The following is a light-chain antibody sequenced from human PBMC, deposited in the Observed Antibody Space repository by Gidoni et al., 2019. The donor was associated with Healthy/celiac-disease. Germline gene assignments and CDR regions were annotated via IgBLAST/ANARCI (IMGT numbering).Light chain of an antibody. J-gene: IGKJ1*01. CDR2: DAS. CDR3: QHHNSYSPGGT. Sequence: DIQMTQSPSTLSASVGDRVTITCRASQSISSWLAWYQQKPGKAPKLLIYDASSLESGVPSRFSGSGSGTEFPLTISSLQPDDFATYYCQHHNSYSPGGTFGQGTKVEIK. CDR1: QSISSW. V-gene: IGKV1-5*01.